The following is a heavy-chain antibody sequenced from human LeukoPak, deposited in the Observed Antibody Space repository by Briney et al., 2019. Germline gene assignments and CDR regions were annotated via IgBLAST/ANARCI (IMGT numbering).Heavy chain of an antibody. J-gene: IGHJ4*02. D-gene: IGHD1-14*01. CDR2: IYSSGIT. CDR3: ARRGNQFDY. Sequence: SETLSLTCTVSGDSISSYYWSWIRQPPGKGLEWIGYIYSSGITNYNPSLKSRVTISTDTSKNQLSLQLTSVTAADTAVYYCARRGNQFDYWGQGALVTVSS. CDR1: GDSISSYY. V-gene: IGHV4-4*09.